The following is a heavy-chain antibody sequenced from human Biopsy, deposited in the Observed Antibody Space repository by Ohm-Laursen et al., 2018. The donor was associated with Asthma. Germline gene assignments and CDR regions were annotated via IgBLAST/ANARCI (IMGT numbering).Heavy chain of an antibody. CDR3: ARGDSSGWSHYYFDY. V-gene: IGHV3-53*01. CDR2: IYSGGTS. Sequence: ESLRISCKASGFTVSRDHMFWVRQAPGKGLEWVSVIYSGGTSHTADSVRGRFTISRDFSKNTLHLQMHSLRVEDTAVYYCARGDSSGWSHYYFDYWGQGTLVTVSS. CDR1: GFTVSRDH. D-gene: IGHD6-19*01. J-gene: IGHJ4*02.